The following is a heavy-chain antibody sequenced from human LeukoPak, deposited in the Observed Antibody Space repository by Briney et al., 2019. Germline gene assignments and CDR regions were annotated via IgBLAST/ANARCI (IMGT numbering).Heavy chain of an antibody. J-gene: IGHJ6*03. Sequence: SETLSLTCAVSGGSISSGGYSWSWIRQPPGKGLEWIGYIYYSGSTNYNPSLKSRVTISVDTSKNQFSLKVNSVTAADTAVYYCARGDRGIITGYYYYYMNVWGKGTTVTVSS. D-gene: IGHD3-10*01. CDR1: GGSISSGGYS. V-gene: IGHV4-61*08. CDR2: IYYSGST. CDR3: ARGDRGIITGYYYYYMNV.